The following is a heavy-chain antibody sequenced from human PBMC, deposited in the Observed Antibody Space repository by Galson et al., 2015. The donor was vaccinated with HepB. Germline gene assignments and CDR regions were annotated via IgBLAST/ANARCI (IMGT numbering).Heavy chain of an antibody. Sequence: SLRLSCAASGFNFGDFAMTWFRQAPGKGLEWVGFISSETYGGTTEYAASVRGRFSISRDDSKGIAYLQMNSLKTEDTAVYYCTRNSSWYYPYWGQGTQVTVSS. CDR1: GFNFGDFA. CDR2: ISSETYGGTT. J-gene: IGHJ4*02. CDR3: TRNSSWYYPY. D-gene: IGHD6-13*01. V-gene: IGHV3-49*03.